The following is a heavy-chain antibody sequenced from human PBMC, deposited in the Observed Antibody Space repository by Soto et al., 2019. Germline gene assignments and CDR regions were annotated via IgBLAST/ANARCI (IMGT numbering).Heavy chain of an antibody. CDR1: GGSISSYY. CDR2: IYYTGTT. CDR3: ARLGGFYQSLDS. D-gene: IGHD3-22*01. V-gene: IGHV4-59*08. Sequence: QVHLQESGPGLVKPSETLSLTCTVSGGSISSYYWSWIRQPPGKGLEWIGYIYYTGTTTYNPSIKSRVXIXVYXSKNQFSLNLTSVSAADTAVYYCARLGGFYQSLDSWGQGTLVTVSS. J-gene: IGHJ5*01.